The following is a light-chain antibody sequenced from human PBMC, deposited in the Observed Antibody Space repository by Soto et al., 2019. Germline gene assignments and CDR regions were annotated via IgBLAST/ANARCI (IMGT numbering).Light chain of an antibody. Sequence: QSALTQPASVSGSPGQSITISCTGNSSDVGGYNYISWYQQHPSKAPKLMIYEVSNRPSGVSNRFSGSKSGNTAPLTISGLQAEDEADYYCSSYTSSSTRVFGGGTKLTVL. V-gene: IGLV2-14*01. J-gene: IGLJ3*02. CDR3: SSYTSSSTRV. CDR2: EVS. CDR1: SSDVGGYNY.